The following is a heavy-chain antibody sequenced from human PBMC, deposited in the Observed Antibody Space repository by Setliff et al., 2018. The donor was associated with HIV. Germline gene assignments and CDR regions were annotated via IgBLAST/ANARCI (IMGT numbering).Heavy chain of an antibody. CDR3: AGDSGYPSNWFDP. J-gene: IGHJ5*02. D-gene: IGHD3-22*01. V-gene: IGHV4-39*02. Sequence: PSETLSLTCTVSGGSISRDSFYWGWFRQPPGEGLEWIGSIYYSGTTYYAPSLETRLTISVDTSTNQFSLKLTSVTAADTAMYFCAGDSGYPSNWFDPWGPGTLVTVSS. CDR1: GGSISRDSFY. CDR2: IYYSGTT.